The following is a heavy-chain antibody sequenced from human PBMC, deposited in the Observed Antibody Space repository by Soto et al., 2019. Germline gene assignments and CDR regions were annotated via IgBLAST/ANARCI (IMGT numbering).Heavy chain of an antibody. J-gene: IGHJ4*02. CDR3: ARANKREVLNI. D-gene: IGHD1-26*01. CDR1: GFIFSAYW. CDR2: LNGDGTTA. Sequence: EVQLVESGGDLVQPGGSLTLSCTASGFIFSAYWMHWVRQSPGKGLAWLSRLNGDGTTAAYADTVKGRVTISRDNAKNILYLHLNSLGVEDTAIYYCARANKREVLNIWGQGTRVTVSS. V-gene: IGHV3-74*01.